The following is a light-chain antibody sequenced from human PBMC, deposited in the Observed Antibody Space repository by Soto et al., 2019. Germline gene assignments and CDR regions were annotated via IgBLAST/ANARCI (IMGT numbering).Light chain of an antibody. CDR3: AAWDDSLSGVL. J-gene: IGLJ2*01. CDR2: RNN. CDR1: TSNIGNNY. Sequence: QSALTQPPSASGTPGQRVTISCSGSTSNIGNNYVYWYQQLPRTAPKLLIYRNNQRPSGVPDRFSGSKSGTSASLVISGLRSEDEADYYCAAWDDSLSGVLFGGGTKLTVL. V-gene: IGLV1-47*01.